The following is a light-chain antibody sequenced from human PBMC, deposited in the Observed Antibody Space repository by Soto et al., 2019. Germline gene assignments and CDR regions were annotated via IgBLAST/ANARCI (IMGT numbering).Light chain of an antibody. V-gene: IGLV1-47*01. CDR2: RNN. Sequence: LTQPPSASGTPGQRVTISCSGSSSNIGSNYVYWYQQLPGTAPKLLIYRNNQRPSGVPDRFSGSKSGTSASLAISGLRSEDEADYYCAAWDDSLSGVVFGGGTKLTVL. CDR3: AAWDDSLSGVV. J-gene: IGLJ2*01. CDR1: SSNIGSNY.